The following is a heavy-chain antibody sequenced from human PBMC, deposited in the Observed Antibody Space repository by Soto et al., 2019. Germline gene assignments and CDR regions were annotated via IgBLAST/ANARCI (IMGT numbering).Heavy chain of an antibody. J-gene: IGHJ4*02. CDR2: IWYDGGNK. V-gene: IGHV3-33*01. CDR1: GFTFSNYC. D-gene: IGHD3-16*01. CDR3: ARDGDVNTGFGKDY. Sequence: SLRLSCAASGFTFSNYCMHWVRQAPGKGLEWVAFIWYDGGNKYYAESVKGRFTISRDNSKNTLYLQMNSLRAEDTAVYYCARDGDVNTGFGKDYWGQGTLVTVSS.